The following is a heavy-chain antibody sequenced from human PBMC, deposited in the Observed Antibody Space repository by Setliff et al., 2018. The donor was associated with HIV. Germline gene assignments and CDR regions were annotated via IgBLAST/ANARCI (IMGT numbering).Heavy chain of an antibody. J-gene: IGHJ1*01. CDR1: GYSISSGYY. CDR2: IYHSGST. D-gene: IGHD6-19*01. Sequence: KSSETLSLTCAVSGYSISSGYYWGWIRQPPGKGLEWIGSIYHSGSTYYNPSLKSRVTISVDTSKNQFSLKLSSVTAADTAVYYCAREDAGAVATPSCFQHWGRGTLVTVSS. V-gene: IGHV4-38-2*02. CDR3: AREDAGAVATPSCFQH.